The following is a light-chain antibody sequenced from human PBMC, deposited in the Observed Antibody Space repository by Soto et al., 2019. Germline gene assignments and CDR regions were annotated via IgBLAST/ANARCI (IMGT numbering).Light chain of an antibody. Sequence: QSALTQPPSASGSPGRSVTISCTGTSSDVGGYDYVSWFQQHPGKAPKLIIYEVTKRPSGVPVRFSASKSGNTASLTVSGLQAEDEADYYCSSFVAGNNYWVFGGGTKVTVL. J-gene: IGLJ3*02. CDR1: SSDVGGYDY. CDR3: SSFVAGNNYWV. CDR2: EVT. V-gene: IGLV2-8*01.